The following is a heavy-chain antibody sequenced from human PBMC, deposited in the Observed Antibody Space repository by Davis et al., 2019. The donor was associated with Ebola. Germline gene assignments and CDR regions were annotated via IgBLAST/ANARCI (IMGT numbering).Heavy chain of an antibody. CDR1: GESSSGYY. D-gene: IGHD6-19*01. Sequence: MPSETLSPTFALYGESSSGYYWSWIRQSPEKGLEWIGEVNDVGGATYNPSLKSRVTISIDKLRNQFSLKLNSVTAADTAVYYCARVGLSSGWTFDSWGQGTLVIVSS. CDR3: ARVGLSSGWTFDS. J-gene: IGHJ4*02. V-gene: IGHV4-34*01. CDR2: VNDVGGA.